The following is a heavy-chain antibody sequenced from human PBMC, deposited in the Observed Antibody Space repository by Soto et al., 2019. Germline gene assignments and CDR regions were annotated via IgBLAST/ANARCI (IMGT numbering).Heavy chain of an antibody. CDR1: GYTFTSYY. J-gene: IGHJ6*02. CDR3: ARALQRSYDSSGYHDSYYYYGMDV. D-gene: IGHD3-22*01. Sequence: ASVKVSCKVSGYTFTSYYMHWVRQAPGQGLEWMGIINPSGGSTSYAQKFQGRVTMTRDTSTSTVYMELSSLRSEDTAVYYCARALQRSYDSSGYHDSYYYYGMDVWGQGTTVTVSS. V-gene: IGHV1-46*01. CDR2: INPSGGST.